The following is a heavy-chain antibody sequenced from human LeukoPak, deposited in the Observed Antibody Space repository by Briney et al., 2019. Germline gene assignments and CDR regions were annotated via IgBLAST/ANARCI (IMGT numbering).Heavy chain of an antibody. D-gene: IGHD6-13*01. CDR1: GGTFSSYA. J-gene: IGHJ4*02. V-gene: IGHV1-69*04. CDR2: IIPILGIA. Sequence: ASVKVSCKASGGTFSSYAISWVRQAPGQGLEWMGRIIPILGIANYAQKFQGRVTITADKSTSTAYMELSSLRSEDTAVYYCARRYSSSWFSQDWGQGTLVTVSS. CDR3: ARRYSSSWFSQD.